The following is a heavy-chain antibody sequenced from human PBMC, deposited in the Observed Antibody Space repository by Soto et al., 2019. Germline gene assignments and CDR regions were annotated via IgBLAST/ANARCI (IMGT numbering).Heavy chain of an antibody. CDR2: IIPVFHTA. V-gene: IGHV1-69*12. CDR3: GRDRPTDYVGNYNNGMDV. D-gene: IGHD4-17*01. J-gene: IGHJ6*02. Sequence: QVQLVQSGAEVKKPGSSVKVSCKASGGTLNYDAFTWVRQAPGQGLEWMGGIIPVFHTANYAQKFQGRVTITADESTRTVYMEVKSLRSDDTAVYYCGRDRPTDYVGNYNNGMDVWGQGTTVTVSS. CDR1: GGTLNYDA.